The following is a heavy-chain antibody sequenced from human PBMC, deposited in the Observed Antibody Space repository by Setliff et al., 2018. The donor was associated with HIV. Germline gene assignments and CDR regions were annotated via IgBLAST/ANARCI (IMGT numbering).Heavy chain of an antibody. D-gene: IGHD1-1*01. CDR1: GFTFSSYG. J-gene: IGHJ4*02. CDR3: ARDRGDRELDY. CDR2: IWYDGSNK. Sequence: GGSLRLSCAASGFTFSSYGMHWVRQAPGKGLEWVAVIWYDGSNKYYADSVKGRFTLSRDISKNTLDLQMNSLRVDDTAVYYCARDRGDRELDYWGQGTLVTVSS. V-gene: IGHV3-33*01.